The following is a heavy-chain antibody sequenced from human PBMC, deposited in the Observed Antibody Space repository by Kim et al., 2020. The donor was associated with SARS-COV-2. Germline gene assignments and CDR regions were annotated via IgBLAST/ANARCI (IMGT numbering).Heavy chain of an antibody. J-gene: IGHJ4*02. CDR3: ARGLNYDLLADWYYFDY. D-gene: IGHD3-9*01. CDR2: IYYSGST. Sequence: SETLSLTCTVSGDSISPYYWSWIRQPPGKGLEWIGCIYYSGSTNYSPSLRSRVTISVDTSKNQFSLRLRSVTAADTAVYFCARGLNYDLLADWYYFDYWGQGSLVTVSS. CDR1: GDSISPYY. V-gene: IGHV4-59*01.